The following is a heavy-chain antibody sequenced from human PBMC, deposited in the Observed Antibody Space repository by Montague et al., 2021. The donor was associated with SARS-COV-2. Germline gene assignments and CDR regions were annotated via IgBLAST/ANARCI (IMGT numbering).Heavy chain of an antibody. J-gene: IGHJ4*02. CDR1: GGSISSSSHY. D-gene: IGHD3-22*01. V-gene: IGHV4-39*01. CDR2: ISYTGST. Sequence: SETLSLTCTVSGGSISSSSHYWGWLRQPPGRGLQWIGGISYTGSTYYNPSLKSRVTISRDTSKNQFSLKLSSVTAADTAVYYCARQYYYDNNGFPAYDYWGRGTLVTVSS. CDR3: ARQYYYDNNGFPAYDY.